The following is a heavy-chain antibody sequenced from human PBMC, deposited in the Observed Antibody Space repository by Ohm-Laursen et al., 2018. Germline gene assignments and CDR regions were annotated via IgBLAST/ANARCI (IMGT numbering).Heavy chain of an antibody. CDR1: GFTFDDYG. V-gene: IGHV3-9*01. CDR3: AKAGWFGELTSDY. CDR2: ISWNSGSI. J-gene: IGHJ4*02. Sequence: SLRLSCAASGFTFDDYGMSWVRQAPGKGLEWVSGISWNSGSIGYADSVKGRFTISRDNAKNSLYLQMNSLRAEDTALYYCAKAGWFGELTSDYWGQGTLVTVSS. D-gene: IGHD3-10*01.